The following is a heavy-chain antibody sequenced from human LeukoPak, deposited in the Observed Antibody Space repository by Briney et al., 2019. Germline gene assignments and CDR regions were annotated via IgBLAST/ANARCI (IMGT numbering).Heavy chain of an antibody. CDR2: IYYSGST. Sequence: PSETLSLTCTVSGGSISSHYWSWIRQPPGKGLEWIGYIYYSGSTNYNPSLKSRVTISVDTSKNQFSLKLSSVTAADTAVYYCARVLRAVALNWFDPWGQGTLVTVSS. D-gene: IGHD6-19*01. V-gene: IGHV4-59*08. CDR1: GGSISSHY. J-gene: IGHJ5*02. CDR3: ARVLRAVALNWFDP.